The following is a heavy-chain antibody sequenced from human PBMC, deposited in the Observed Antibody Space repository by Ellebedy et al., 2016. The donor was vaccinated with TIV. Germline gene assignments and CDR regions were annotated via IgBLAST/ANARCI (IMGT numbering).Heavy chain of an antibody. CDR2: INHSGST. CDR3: ARGVGDGGNWFNP. V-gene: IGHV4-34*01. Sequence: SETLSLTXAVYGGSFSGYYWSWIRQPPGKGLEWIGEINHSGSTNYNPSLKSRVTISVDTSKNQFSLKLSSVTAADTAVYYCARGVGDGGNWFNPWGQGTLVTVSS. J-gene: IGHJ5*02. D-gene: IGHD4-23*01. CDR1: GGSFSGYY.